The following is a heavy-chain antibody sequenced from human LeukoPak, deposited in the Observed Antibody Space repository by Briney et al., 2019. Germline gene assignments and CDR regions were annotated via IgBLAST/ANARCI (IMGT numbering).Heavy chain of an antibody. J-gene: IGHJ4*02. D-gene: IGHD7-27*01. Sequence: ASVKVSCKASGYTFTSYGISWVRQAPGQGLEWMGWISANDGNTDYPQKLQGRVTMTTDTSTSTAYMELRSLRSNDTAVYYCARGQTPLGIFDYWGQGTLVTVSS. V-gene: IGHV1-18*01. CDR2: ISANDGNT. CDR3: ARGQTPLGIFDY. CDR1: GYTFTSYG.